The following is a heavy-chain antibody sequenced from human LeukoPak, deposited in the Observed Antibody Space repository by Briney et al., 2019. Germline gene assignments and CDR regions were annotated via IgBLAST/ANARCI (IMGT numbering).Heavy chain of an antibody. V-gene: IGHV3-30*18. CDR3: AKGNDIGGYYYPHFDY. J-gene: IGHJ4*02. D-gene: IGHD3-22*01. Sequence: GGSLRLSCAASGFTFSSYGMHWVRQAPGKGLEWVAVISCDGNNKNYVDSVKGRFTFSRDNSKNTLYLQMNSLRAEDTAVYYCAKGNDIGGYYYPHFDYWGQGTLVTVSS. CDR2: ISCDGNNK. CDR1: GFTFSSYG.